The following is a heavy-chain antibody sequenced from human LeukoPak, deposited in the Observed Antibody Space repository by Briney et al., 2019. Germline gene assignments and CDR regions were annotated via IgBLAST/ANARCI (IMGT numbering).Heavy chain of an antibody. Sequence: SETLSLTCGVYGGSFSGYYWNWIRQSPGKGLEWIGEINHSGSTYYNPSLKSRVTISVDTSKNQFSLTLSSVTAADTAVYYCARVARCTSCFDVDYWGQGTLVTVSS. CDR1: GGSFSGYY. V-gene: IGHV4-34*01. J-gene: IGHJ4*02. D-gene: IGHD2-2*01. CDR3: ARVARCTSCFDVDY. CDR2: INHSGST.